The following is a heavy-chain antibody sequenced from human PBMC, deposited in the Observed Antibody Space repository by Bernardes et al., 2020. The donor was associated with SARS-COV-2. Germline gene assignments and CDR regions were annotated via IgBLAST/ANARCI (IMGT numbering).Heavy chain of an antibody. V-gene: IGHV3-72*01. CDR1: VATPRDRY. Sequence: RPSGEASVATPRDRYVAWVRQFRGGALEWVGRSIDKKNSYTTEYAAPVKGRFAISRDESGNSLYLQMNSLTTEDTAVYYCTRGDNGAQKYYYPMETWGQGTTVTVSS. D-gene: IGHD2-8*01. J-gene: IGHJ6*02. CDR2: SIDKKNSYTT. CDR3: TRGDNGAQKYYYPMET.